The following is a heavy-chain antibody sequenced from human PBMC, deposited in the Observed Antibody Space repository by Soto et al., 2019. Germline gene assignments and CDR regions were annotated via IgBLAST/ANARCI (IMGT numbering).Heavy chain of an antibody. V-gene: IGHV1-69*06. D-gene: IGHD2-2*01. CDR3: ARSRHSSKDIVVVLAAINWFDP. CDR2: IIPIFGTA. CDR1: GGTFSSYA. Sequence: QVQLVQSGAEVKKPGSSVKVSCKASGGTFSSYAISWVRQAPGQGLEWMGGIIPIFGTANYAQKFQGRVTITADKSTSTAYMELSSLRSEDTAVYYCARSRHSSKDIVVVLAAINWFDPWGQGTLVTVSS. J-gene: IGHJ5*02.